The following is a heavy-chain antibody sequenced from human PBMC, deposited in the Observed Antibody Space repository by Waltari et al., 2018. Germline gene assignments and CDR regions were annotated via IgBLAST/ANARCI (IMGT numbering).Heavy chain of an antibody. Sequence: VQLQESGPGLVEPSETLSLTCTVSGGSISSNYWSWIRQPPGKGLEWIGYIYYSGSTNYNPALKSRVTISVDTSKNQFSLKLSSVTAADTAVYYCAREPPYYYGSGSYYDAFDIWGQGTMVTVSS. CDR1: GGSISSNY. CDR3: AREPPYYYGSGSYYDAFDI. D-gene: IGHD3-10*01. V-gene: IGHV4-59*01. CDR2: IYYSGST. J-gene: IGHJ3*02.